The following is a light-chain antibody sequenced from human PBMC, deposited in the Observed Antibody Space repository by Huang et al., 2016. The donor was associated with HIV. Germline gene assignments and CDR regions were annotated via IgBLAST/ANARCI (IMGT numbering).Light chain of an antibody. CDR3: QQSYSTRWT. V-gene: IGKV1-39*01. CDR1: QSISSY. CDR2: AAS. J-gene: IGKJ1*01. Sequence: DIQMTQSPSSLSASVGDRVTITCRASQSISSYLNWYQQKPGKAPKLLIYAASSLQSGVPSRFSGSGSGTDFTLIISSLQPEDFATYYCQQSYSTRWTFGQGTKVEIK.